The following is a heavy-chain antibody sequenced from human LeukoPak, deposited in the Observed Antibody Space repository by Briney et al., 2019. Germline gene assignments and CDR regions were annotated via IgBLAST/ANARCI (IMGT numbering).Heavy chain of an antibody. Sequence: GGSLRLSCAASGFTFSNAWMSWVRQAPGKGLEWVGRIKSKTDGGTTDYAAPVKGRFTISRDDSKNTLYLQMNSLKTEDTAVYYCTTDQIARRVTLYYFDYWGQGTLVTVSS. CDR2: IKSKTDGGTT. CDR1: GFTFSNAW. CDR3: TTDQIARRVTLYYFDY. V-gene: IGHV3-15*01. D-gene: IGHD2-21*02. J-gene: IGHJ4*02.